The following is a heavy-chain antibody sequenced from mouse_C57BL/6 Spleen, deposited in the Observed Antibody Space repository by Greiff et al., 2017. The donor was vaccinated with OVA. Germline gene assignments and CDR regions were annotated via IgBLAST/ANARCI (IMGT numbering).Heavy chain of an antibody. V-gene: IGHV1-15*01. CDR3: TRYYYGSSPYAMDY. CDR2: IDPETGGT. J-gene: IGHJ4*01. CDR1: GYTFTDYE. D-gene: IGHD1-1*01. Sequence: VQLQQSGAELVRPGASVTLSCKASGYTFTDYEMHWVKQTPVHGLEWIGAIDPETGGTAYNQKFKGRAILTADKSSSTAYMELRSLTSEDSAVYYCTRYYYGSSPYAMDYWGQGTSVTVSS.